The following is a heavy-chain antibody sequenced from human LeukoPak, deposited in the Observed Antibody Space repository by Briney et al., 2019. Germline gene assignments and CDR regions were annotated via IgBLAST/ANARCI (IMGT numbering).Heavy chain of an antibody. Sequence: GGSLRLSCAASGFTFSSYAMSWVRQAPGKGLEWVSAISGSGGSTYYADSVKGRFTISRDNSKNTLYLQMNSLRAEDTAVYYCAKHLAGDCAGGFCYMDHWGQGTLVAVSS. CDR3: AKHLAGDCAGGFCYMDH. J-gene: IGHJ4*02. D-gene: IGHD2-8*02. V-gene: IGHV3-23*01. CDR2: ISGSGGST. CDR1: GFTFSSYA.